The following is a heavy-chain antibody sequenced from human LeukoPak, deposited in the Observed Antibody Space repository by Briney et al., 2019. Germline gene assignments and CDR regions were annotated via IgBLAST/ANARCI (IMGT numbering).Heavy chain of an antibody. CDR1: GFTFSGYG. Sequence: GGSLRLPCAASGFTFSGYGMHCVRQAPGKGLEWVSFIRYDGSDKYYADSLKGRFTISRDNSKNPLYLKMNSVRVEDTAVYYCAAINIGQLPIRVYWGQGTMVTVSS. J-gene: IGHJ4*02. D-gene: IGHD5-24*01. V-gene: IGHV3-30*02. CDR2: IRYDGSDK. CDR3: AAINIGQLPIRVY.